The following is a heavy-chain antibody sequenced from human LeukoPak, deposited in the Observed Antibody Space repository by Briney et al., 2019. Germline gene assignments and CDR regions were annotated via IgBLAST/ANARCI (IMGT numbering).Heavy chain of an antibody. CDR2: IRSKAYGGTT. D-gene: IGHD4/OR15-4a*01. J-gene: IGHJ4*02. CDR1: GFTFGDYA. CDR3: VRGGLWDVTGY. V-gene: IGHV3-49*04. Sequence: GGSLRLSCTTSGFTFGDYAMSWVRQAPGKGLEWVGFIRSKAYGGTTEYAASVKGRFTISRDDSKTIAYLLMNSLKSEDTAVYYCVRGGLWDVTGYWGQGTLVPVST.